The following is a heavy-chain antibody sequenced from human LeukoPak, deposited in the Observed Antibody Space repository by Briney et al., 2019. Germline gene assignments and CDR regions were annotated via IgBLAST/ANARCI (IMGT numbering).Heavy chain of an antibody. V-gene: IGHV3-53*01. Sequence: PGGSLRLSCAATGFTVSSNYMSWVRQAPGKGLEWVSVIYSGGSTYYADSVKGRFTISRDNSKNTLYLQMNSLRAEDTAVHYCARYGGNSKSYFDYWGQGTLVTVSS. J-gene: IGHJ4*02. D-gene: IGHD4-23*01. CDR3: ARYGGNSKSYFDY. CDR1: GFTVSSNY. CDR2: IYSGGST.